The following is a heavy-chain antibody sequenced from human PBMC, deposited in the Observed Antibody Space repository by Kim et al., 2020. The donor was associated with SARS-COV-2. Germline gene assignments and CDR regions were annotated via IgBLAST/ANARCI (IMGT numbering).Heavy chain of an antibody. CDR3: ARHYSGGNYYYYYSMDV. CDR2: IDPSDSYT. Sequence: GESMKISCKGSGYSFTSYWISWVRQMPGKGLEWMGRIDPSDSYTNYSPSFQGHVTISADKSISTAYLQWSSLKASDTAMYYCARHYSGGNYYYYYSMDVWGQGTTVTVSS. D-gene: IGHD2-15*01. V-gene: IGHV5-10-1*01. CDR1: GYSFTSYW. J-gene: IGHJ6*02.